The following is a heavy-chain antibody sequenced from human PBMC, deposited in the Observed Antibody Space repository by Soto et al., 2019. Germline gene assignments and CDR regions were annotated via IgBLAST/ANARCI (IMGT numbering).Heavy chain of an antibody. Sequence: GGSLRLSCAASGFTFRSFTMNWVRQAPGKGLEWVSTISSNSAYIYYTDALRGRFTISRDNAKNSLHLQMNSLRAEDTAVYYCTSDASRDSSARGWFDPWGPGTLVTVSS. V-gene: IGHV3-21*01. CDR1: GFTFRSFT. D-gene: IGHD6-13*01. CDR2: ISSNSAYI. CDR3: TSDASRDSSARGWFDP. J-gene: IGHJ5*02.